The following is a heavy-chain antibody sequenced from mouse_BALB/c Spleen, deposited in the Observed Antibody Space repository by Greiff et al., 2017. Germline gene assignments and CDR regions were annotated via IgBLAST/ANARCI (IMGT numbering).Heavy chain of an antibody. CDR2: IWAGGST. V-gene: IGHV2-9*02. CDR1: GFSLTSYG. CDR3: ARGTALAY. J-gene: IGHJ3*01. D-gene: IGHD1-2*01. Sequence: VKLVESGPGLVAPSQSLSITCTVSGFSLTSYGVHWVRQPPGKGLEWLGVIWAGGSTNYNSALMSRLSISKDNSKSQVFLKMNSLQTDDTAMYYCARGTALAYWGQGTLVTVSA.